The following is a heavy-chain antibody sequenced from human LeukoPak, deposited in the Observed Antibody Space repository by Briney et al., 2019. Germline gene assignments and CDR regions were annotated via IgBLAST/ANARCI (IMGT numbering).Heavy chain of an antibody. Sequence: PGGSLRLSCVASGFTFSSYSMNWVRQAPGKGLGWVSSISSSSSYIYYADSVKGRFTISRDNAKNSLYLQMNSLRAEDTAVYYCARDFVDTYYFDYWGQGTLVAVSS. J-gene: IGHJ4*02. D-gene: IGHD3/OR15-3a*01. CDR2: ISSSSSYI. V-gene: IGHV3-21*01. CDR1: GFTFSSYS. CDR3: ARDFVDTYYFDY.